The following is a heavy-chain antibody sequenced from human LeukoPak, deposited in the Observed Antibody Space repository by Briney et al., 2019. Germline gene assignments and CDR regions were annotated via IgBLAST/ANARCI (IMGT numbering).Heavy chain of an antibody. Sequence: QTSETLSLTCAVYGGSFSGYYWTWIRQPPGKGLEWIGEMNHSGSANYNPSLKSRVTISVDTSKNQFSLKLSSVTAADTAVYYCARAAIMITFGGVIVSEYYFDYWGQGTLVTVSS. V-gene: IGHV4-34*01. CDR2: MNHSGSA. CDR3: ARAAIMITFGGVIVSEYYFDY. CDR1: GGSFSGYY. J-gene: IGHJ4*02. D-gene: IGHD3-16*02.